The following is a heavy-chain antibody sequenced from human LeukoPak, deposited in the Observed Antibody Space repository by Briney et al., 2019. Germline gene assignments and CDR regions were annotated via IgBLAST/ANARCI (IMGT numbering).Heavy chain of an antibody. CDR3: ARDAGFLEWLVSYGMDV. V-gene: IGHV1-2*02. Sequence: GASVKVSCKASGYTITGYYMHWVRQAPGQGLEWMGWINPNSGGTNYAQKFQGRVTMTRDTSISTAYMELSRLRSDDTAVYYCARDAGFLEWLVSYGMDVWGQGTTVTVSS. J-gene: IGHJ6*02. CDR1: GYTITGYY. CDR2: INPNSGGT. D-gene: IGHD3-3*01.